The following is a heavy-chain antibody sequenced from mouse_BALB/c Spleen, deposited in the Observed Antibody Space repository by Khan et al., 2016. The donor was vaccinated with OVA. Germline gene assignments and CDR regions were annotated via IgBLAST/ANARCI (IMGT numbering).Heavy chain of an antibody. CDR3: TRARNYYGSSFYFDY. V-gene: IGHV5-6-4*01. CDR2: ITSGGSYT. Sequence: EVELVESGGGLVKPGGSLKLSCAASGFAFSSYSMSWVRQTPEKRLEWVATITSGGSYTYYPDSVKGRSTISRDNAKNTLYLQMSSLKSEDTAMYYCTRARNYYGSSFYFDYWGQGTTLTVSS. J-gene: IGHJ2*01. D-gene: IGHD1-1*01. CDR1: GFAFSSYS.